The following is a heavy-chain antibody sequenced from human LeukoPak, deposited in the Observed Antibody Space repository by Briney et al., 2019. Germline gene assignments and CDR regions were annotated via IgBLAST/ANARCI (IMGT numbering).Heavy chain of an antibody. Sequence: GGSLRLSCLASGFTFSDYYMDWVRQAPGKGPEWVGRIRNKANSYTTEYAASVKGRFTISRDDSQNLLFLQMNSLKTEDTAVYYCARSYGIVGAGTGFYFDSWGQGSLVTVSS. V-gene: IGHV3-72*01. J-gene: IGHJ4*02. CDR2: IRNKANSYTT. CDR1: GFTFSDYY. D-gene: IGHD1-26*01. CDR3: ARSYGIVGAGTGFYFDS.